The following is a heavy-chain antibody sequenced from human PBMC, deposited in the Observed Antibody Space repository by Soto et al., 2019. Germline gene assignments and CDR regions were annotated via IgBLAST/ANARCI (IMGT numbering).Heavy chain of an antibody. Sequence: PSETLSLTCTVSGGSISSYYWSWIRQPPGKGLEWIGYIYYSGGTDYNPPLKSRVTISVDTSKNQFSLRLSSVTAADTAMYYCAGSRTRGVIIDYWGQRTLVTVSS. V-gene: IGHV4-59*01. J-gene: IGHJ4*02. CDR3: AGSRTRGVIIDY. D-gene: IGHD3-10*01. CDR1: GGSISSYY. CDR2: IYYSGGT.